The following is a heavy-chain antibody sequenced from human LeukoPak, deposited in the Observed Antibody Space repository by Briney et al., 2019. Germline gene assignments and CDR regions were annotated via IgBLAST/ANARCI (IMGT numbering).Heavy chain of an antibody. V-gene: IGHV3-23*01. CDR2: INGGGNTT. J-gene: IGHJ6*03. CDR3: TKELHVAVAVADYYYFYMDV. CDR1: GFAFSSFA. D-gene: IGHD6-19*01. Sequence: GGSLRLSCAASGFAFSSFAMGWVRQSPGKGLEWLSTINGGGNTTFYSDSVKGRFTISRDNSKNTLYLHMDSLRPDDTAIYYCTKELHVAVAVADYYYFYMDVWGRGAAVTVSS.